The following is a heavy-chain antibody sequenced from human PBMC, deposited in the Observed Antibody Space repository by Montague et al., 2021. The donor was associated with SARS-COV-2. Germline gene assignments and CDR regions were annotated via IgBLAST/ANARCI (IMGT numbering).Heavy chain of an antibody. J-gene: IGHJ4*02. D-gene: IGHD7-27*01. V-gene: IGHV3-9*01. Sequence: SLRLSCAASGFTFDDYAMHWVRQAPVKGLEWVSGISWNSGSIGYXDSVKGRFTISRDNAKNSLYLQMNSLRAEDTALYYCAHPQELGFDYWGQGTLVTVSS. CDR3: AHPQELGFDY. CDR2: ISWNSGSI. CDR1: GFTFDDYA.